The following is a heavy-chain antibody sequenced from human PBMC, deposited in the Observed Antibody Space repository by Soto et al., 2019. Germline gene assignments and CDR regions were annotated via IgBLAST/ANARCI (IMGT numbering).Heavy chain of an antibody. CDR3: TTASTWPPLH. Sequence: GGSLSLSCAASGFTFSNAWMNWVRQAPGKGLEWVGRIKSNGDGGTTDYAAPVKGRFTISREDSQNTLFLQMNNLKTEDTAVYYCTTASTWPPLHWGQGTLVTVS. J-gene: IGHJ4*02. D-gene: IGHD2-2*01. CDR1: GFTFSNAW. V-gene: IGHV3-15*07. CDR2: IKSNGDGGTT.